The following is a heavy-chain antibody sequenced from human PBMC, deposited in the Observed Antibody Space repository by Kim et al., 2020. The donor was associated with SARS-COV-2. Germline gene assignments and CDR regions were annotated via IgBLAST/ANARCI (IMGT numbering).Heavy chain of an antibody. V-gene: IGHV4-59*01. CDR2: INYSGST. CDR1: GGSIRSYY. Sequence: SETLSLTCTVSGGSIRSYYWSWIRQPPGKGLEWIGYINYSGSTNYNPSLKSRVTISVDTSKNQFPLKLSTVTAADTAVYYCARDLQTTMDYYDSSAIGADRSDWYFDLWGRGTLVTVSS. D-gene: IGHD3-22*01. CDR3: ARDLQTTMDYYDSSAIGADRSDWYFDL. J-gene: IGHJ2*01.